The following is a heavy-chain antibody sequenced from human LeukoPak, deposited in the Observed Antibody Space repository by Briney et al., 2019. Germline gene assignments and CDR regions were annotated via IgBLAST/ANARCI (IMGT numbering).Heavy chain of an antibody. D-gene: IGHD3-22*01. CDR3: ARPYYYDSRIDP. CDR2: IYYSGST. J-gene: IGHJ5*02. V-gene: IGHV4-39*01. CDR1: GGSISSSSYY. Sequence: SETLSLTCTVSGGSISSSSYYWGWIRQPPGKGLEWIGSIYYSGSTYYNPSLKSRVTISVDTPKNQFSLKLSSVTAADTAVYYCARPYYYDSRIDPWGQGILVAVSS.